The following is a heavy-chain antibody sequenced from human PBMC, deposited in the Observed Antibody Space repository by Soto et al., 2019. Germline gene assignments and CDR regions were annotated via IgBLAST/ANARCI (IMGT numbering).Heavy chain of an antibody. CDR2: IRSKAYGGTT. D-gene: IGHD3-16*01. CDR1: GFTFGDYA. CDR3: TRASNYDYIWTAYYFDS. Sequence: EVQLVESGGGLVQPGRSPRLSCTASGFTFGDYAMSWFRQAPGKGLEGVGFIRSKAYGGTTEYAASVKGRFTISRDDSKSIAYLQMKSLKPEDTAVYYCTRASNYDYIWTAYYFDSWGQGPLVTVSS. V-gene: IGHV3-49*03. J-gene: IGHJ4*02.